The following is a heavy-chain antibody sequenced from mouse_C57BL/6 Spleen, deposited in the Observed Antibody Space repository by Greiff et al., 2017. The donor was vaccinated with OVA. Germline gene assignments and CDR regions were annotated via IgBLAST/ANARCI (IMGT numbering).Heavy chain of an antibody. J-gene: IGHJ2*01. D-gene: IGHD2-2*01. CDR1: GYTFTSYW. Sequence: QVQLQQPGAELVMPGASVKLSCKASGYTFTSYWMYWVKQRPGQGLEWIGEIDPSDSYTNYNQKFKGKSTLTVDKSSSTAYMQLSSLTSEDSAVYYCARNLGVTTGGFDYWGQGTTLTVSS. V-gene: IGHV1-69*01. CDR3: ARNLGVTTGGFDY. CDR2: IDPSDSYT.